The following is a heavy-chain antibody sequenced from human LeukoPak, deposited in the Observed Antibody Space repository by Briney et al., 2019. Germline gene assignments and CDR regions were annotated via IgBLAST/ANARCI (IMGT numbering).Heavy chain of an antibody. CDR3: ARGQAYSSGWYAPRYAFDI. Sequence: LETLSLTCAVYGGSFRGFYWGWVRPPPGEGPGWVGGNNHSGSTNYNPSLKSRVTISVDTSKNQFSLKLSSVTAADTAVYYCARGQAYSSGWYAPRYAFDIWGQGTMVTVSS. CDR2: NNHSGST. J-gene: IGHJ3*02. CDR1: GGSFRGFY. D-gene: IGHD6-19*01. V-gene: IGHV4-34*01.